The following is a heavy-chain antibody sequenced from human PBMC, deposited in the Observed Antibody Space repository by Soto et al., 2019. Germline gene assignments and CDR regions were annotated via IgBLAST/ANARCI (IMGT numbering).Heavy chain of an antibody. CDR3: ARDLFYDRDLGGFDP. V-gene: IGHV3-53*01. J-gene: IGHJ5*02. D-gene: IGHD3-22*01. Sequence: EVQLVESGGGLIQPGGSLRLSCAASGFTVSSNYMSWVRQAPGKGLEWVSVIHSGGSTYYADSVKGRFTISSDNLKNTMYLQMTNLRADDTSVYYCARDLFYDRDLGGFDPWGQGTLVTVSS. CDR2: IHSGGST. CDR1: GFTVSSNY.